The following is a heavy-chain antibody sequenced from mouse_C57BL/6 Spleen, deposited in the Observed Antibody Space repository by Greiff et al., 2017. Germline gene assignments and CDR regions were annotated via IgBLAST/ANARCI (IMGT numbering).Heavy chain of an antibody. CDR1: GYTFTSYW. V-gene: IGHV1-64*01. D-gene: IGHD4-1*01. CDR2: IHPNSGST. Sequence: QVQLQQPGAELVKPGASVKLSCKASGYTFTSYWMHWVKQRPGQGLEWIGMIHPNSGSTNYTEKFKSKATLTVETSSSTAYMQLSSLTSEDAAVYSCARGGNCDCFDDWGPATTLAVSS. CDR3: ARGGNCDCFDD. J-gene: IGHJ2*01.